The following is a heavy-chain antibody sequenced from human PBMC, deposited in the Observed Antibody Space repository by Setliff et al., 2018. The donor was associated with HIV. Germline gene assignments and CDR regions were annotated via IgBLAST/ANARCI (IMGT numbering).Heavy chain of an antibody. D-gene: IGHD3-9*01. CDR2: INWNGAIT. V-gene: IGHV3-20*04. Sequence: LRLSCAASGFTFDDFGMTWVRQRPGKGLEWVSGINWNGAITDYADSVKGRFTISRDNAKNSLHLQMNSLRAEDAAFYYCAREAYDVLTPHAHIDYWGQGVLVTVSS. CDR3: AREAYDVLTPHAHIDY. J-gene: IGHJ4*02. CDR1: GFTFDDFG.